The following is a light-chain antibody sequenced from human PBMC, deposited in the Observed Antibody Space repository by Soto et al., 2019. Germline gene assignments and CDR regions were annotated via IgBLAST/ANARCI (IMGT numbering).Light chain of an antibody. CDR1: QILSSSY. Sequence: EIVLSQSPGTLSLSPGERVTLSCRASQILSSSYLAWYQQKPGQAPRLLIYGASSRATDIPDRFSGSGSGTEFTLTINRLEPEDFALYYCQQYDSSPYTFARGTKLEIK. CDR2: GAS. V-gene: IGKV3-20*01. CDR3: QQYDSSPYT. J-gene: IGKJ2*01.